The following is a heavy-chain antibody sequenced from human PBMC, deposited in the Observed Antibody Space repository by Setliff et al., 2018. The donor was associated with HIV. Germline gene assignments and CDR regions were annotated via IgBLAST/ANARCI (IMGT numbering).Heavy chain of an antibody. Sequence: KPSETLSLTCTVSGGSIRSHYWSWIRQPPGKGLEWIGYIYDSGSTNYNPSLKSRVTISVDTSKNQFSLKLSSVTAADTAVYYCARGGAFDWLFLDVWGKGTTVTVSS. J-gene: IGHJ6*04. D-gene: IGHD3-9*01. CDR2: IYDSGST. CDR3: ARGGAFDWLFLDV. V-gene: IGHV4-59*11. CDR1: GGSIRSHY.